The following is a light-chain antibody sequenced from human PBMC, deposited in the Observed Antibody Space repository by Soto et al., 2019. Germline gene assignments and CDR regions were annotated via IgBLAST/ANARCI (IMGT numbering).Light chain of an antibody. Sequence: DIQXPQTYTIVFALVGHRVTSTCRDSKSISRWLDWYKKKQRKEXKXXXYKESSLESGVPSRLRGSGSGNEFTLKISRMQPDDFATYYCQKDNGYRWTFGDGTEVDI. CDR1: KSISRW. CDR3: QKDNGYRWT. V-gene: IGKV1-5*03. CDR2: KES. J-gene: IGKJ1*01.